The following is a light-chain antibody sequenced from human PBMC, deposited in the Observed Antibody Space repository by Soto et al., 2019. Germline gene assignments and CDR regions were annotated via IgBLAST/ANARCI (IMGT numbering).Light chain of an antibody. CDR2: DAS. J-gene: IGKJ1*01. V-gene: IGKV3-20*01. CDR1: QSVSSY. Sequence: EIVMTQSPGTLSLSPGERATLSCRASQSVSSYLAWYQQKPGQAPRLLISDASDRATGIPDRFSGSGSGTDFTLTISRLEPEDFAVYYCQQYGSSGTFGQGTKVDIK. CDR3: QQYGSSGT.